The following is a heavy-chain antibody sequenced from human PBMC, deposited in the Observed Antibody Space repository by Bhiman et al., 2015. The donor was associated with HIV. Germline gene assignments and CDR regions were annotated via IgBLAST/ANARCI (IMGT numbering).Heavy chain of an antibody. CDR3: ARDETRPFRAAGPSGKGDYFYYYYMDV. D-gene: IGHD6-13*01. CDR1: GFSFSDYY. J-gene: IGHJ6*03. V-gene: IGHV3-11*04. CDR2: ISSSGNTI. Sequence: QVQLVESGGGLVKPGGSLRLSCAASGFSFSDYYMSWIRQAPGKGLEWVSYISSSGNTIYYADSVKGRFTISRDNAKNSLYLQMNSLSAEDTAVYYCARDETRPFRAAGPSGKGDYFYYYYMDVWGKGTTVTVSS.